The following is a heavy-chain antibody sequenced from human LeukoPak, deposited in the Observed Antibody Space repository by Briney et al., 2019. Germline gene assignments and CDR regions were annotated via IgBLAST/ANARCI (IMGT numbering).Heavy chain of an antibody. CDR2: IYYSGST. D-gene: IGHD1-26*01. V-gene: IGHV4-39*07. J-gene: IGHJ5*02. Sequence: PSETLSLTCTVSGGSISSSSYYWGWIRQPPGKGLEWIGSIYYSGSTYYNPSLKSRVTISVDTSKNQFSLKLSSVTAADTAVYYCARARIVGATRWFDPWGQGTLVTVSS. CDR1: GGSISSSSYY. CDR3: ARARIVGATRWFDP.